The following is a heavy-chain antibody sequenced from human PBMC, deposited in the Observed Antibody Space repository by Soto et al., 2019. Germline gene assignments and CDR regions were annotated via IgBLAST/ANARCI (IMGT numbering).Heavy chain of an antibody. CDR2: ISAYNGNT. V-gene: IGHV1-18*01. CDR3: ARAVGPSITMVRGVIIWEDY. CDR1: GYTFTSYG. D-gene: IGHD3-10*01. Sequence: ASVKVSCKASGYTFTSYGISWVRQAPGQGLEWMGWISAYNGNTNYAQKLQGRVTMTTDTSTSTAYMELRSLRSDDTAVYYCARAVGPSITMVRGVIIWEDYWGQGTLVTVSS. J-gene: IGHJ4*02.